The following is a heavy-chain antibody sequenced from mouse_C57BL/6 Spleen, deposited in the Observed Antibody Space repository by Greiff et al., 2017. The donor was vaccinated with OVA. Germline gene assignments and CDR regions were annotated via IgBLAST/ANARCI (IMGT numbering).Heavy chain of an antibody. V-gene: IGHV3-6*01. CDR3: ARALDGYGNYYFDY. Sequence: ESGPGLVKPSQSLSLTCSVTGYSITSGYYWNWIRQFPGNKLEWMGYISYDGSNNYNPSLKNRISITRDTSKNQFFLKLNSVTTEDTATYYCARALDGYGNYYFDYWGQGTTLTVSS. CDR1: GYSITSGYY. CDR2: ISYDGSN. D-gene: IGHD2-3*01. J-gene: IGHJ2*01.